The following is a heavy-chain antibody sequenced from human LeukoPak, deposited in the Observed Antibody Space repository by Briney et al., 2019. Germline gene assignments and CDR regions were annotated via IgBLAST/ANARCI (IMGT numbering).Heavy chain of an antibody. J-gene: IGHJ3*02. CDR3: ARDRKFVVVVPAASDAFDI. D-gene: IGHD2-2*01. CDR2: IYTSGST. CDR1: GGSISSYY. Sequence: SETLSLTCTVSGGSISSYYWSWIRQPAGKGLERIGRIYTSGSTNYNPSLKSRVTMSVDTSKNQFSLKLSSVTAADTAVYYCARDRKFVVVVPAASDAFDIWGQGTMVTFSS. V-gene: IGHV4-4*07.